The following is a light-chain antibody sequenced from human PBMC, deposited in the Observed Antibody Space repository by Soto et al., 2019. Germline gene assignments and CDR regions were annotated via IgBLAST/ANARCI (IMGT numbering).Light chain of an antibody. Sequence: QSVLTQPPSASGTPGQRVTISCSGSSSDIGTNTVNWYQQLPGTAPKLLIYSSNQRPSGVPDRFSGSKSGTSASLAISGLQSEDEADYYCAAWDVSLNGVVFGGGTKLTVL. V-gene: IGLV1-44*01. CDR2: SSN. CDR1: SSDIGTNT. CDR3: AAWDVSLNGVV. J-gene: IGLJ2*01.